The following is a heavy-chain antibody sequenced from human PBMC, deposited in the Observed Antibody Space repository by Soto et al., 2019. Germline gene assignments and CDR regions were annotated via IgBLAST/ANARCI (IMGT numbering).Heavy chain of an antibody. V-gene: IGHV3-30*03. CDR2: ISYDGSNK. CDR1: RFPFSSYG. D-gene: IGHD2-15*01. J-gene: IGHJ4*02. Sequence: QVQLVESGGGVVQSGTSLRLSYAASRFPFSSYGMHWVRQAPGKGLEWVAQISYDGSNKFYADSVKGRFTISRDNSKNTLYLQMSSLRAEDTAVYYCAGGQYYFDYCGQGTVVSVSS. CDR3: AGGQYYFDY.